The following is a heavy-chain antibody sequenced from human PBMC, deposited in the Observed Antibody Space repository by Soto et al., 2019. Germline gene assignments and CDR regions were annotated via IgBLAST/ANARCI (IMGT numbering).Heavy chain of an antibody. J-gene: IGHJ6*02. CDR1: GPAISSDRYS. D-gene: IGHD3-22*01. Sequence: SETLSLTCALPGPAISSDRYSWRCMRQPPGNGLEWIGYIYHSGNTYYNPSLKSRVTISVDTSKNQFSLKLSSVTAADTAVYYCARHNYDSSGYYHYYYGMDVWGQGTTVTVSS. V-gene: IGHV4-30-2*01. CDR2: IYHSGNT. CDR3: ARHNYDSSGYYHYYYGMDV.